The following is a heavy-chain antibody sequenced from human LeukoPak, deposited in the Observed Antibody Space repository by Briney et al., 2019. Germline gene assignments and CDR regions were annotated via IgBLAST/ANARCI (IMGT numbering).Heavy chain of an antibody. J-gene: IGHJ3*02. D-gene: IGHD6-13*01. V-gene: IGHV3-48*03. CDR1: EFTFSSYE. CDR3: ASSKPDLPAVGSHDAFDI. Sequence: GGSLRLSCAASEFTFSSYEMNWVRQAPGKGLEWGSYISSSGSIIYYADSVKGRFTISRDNAKNSLYLQMNSLRAEDTAVYYCASSKPDLPAVGSHDAFDIWGQGTMVTVSS. CDR2: ISSSGSII.